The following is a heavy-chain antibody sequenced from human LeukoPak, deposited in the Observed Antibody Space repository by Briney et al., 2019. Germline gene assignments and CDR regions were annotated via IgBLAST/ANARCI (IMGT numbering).Heavy chain of an antibody. D-gene: IGHD6-13*01. J-gene: IGHJ4*02. CDR3: ASSSSWYLHPFDY. Sequence: PSETLSLTCTVSGGSISSSSYYWGWIRQPPGKGLEWIGSIYYSGSTYYNPSLNSRVTISVDTSKNQFSLKLSSVTAADTAVYYCASSSSWYLHPFDYWGQGTLVTVSS. CDR1: GGSISSSSYY. CDR2: IYYSGST. V-gene: IGHV4-39*07.